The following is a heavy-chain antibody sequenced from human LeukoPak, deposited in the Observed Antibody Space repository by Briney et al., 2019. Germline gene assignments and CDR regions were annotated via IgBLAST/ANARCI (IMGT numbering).Heavy chain of an antibody. CDR2: VYYSGST. J-gene: IGHJ3*02. CDR1: GGSISTYY. D-gene: IGHD5-12*01. CDR3: ARYHSGYDRYAFDI. Sequence: SETLSLTCTVSGGSISTYYWSWIRQPPGKGLEWIGYVYYSGSTNYNPSLMSRVTISVDTSENQFSLKLSSVTAADTAMYYCARYHSGYDRYAFDIWGQGTMVTVSS. V-gene: IGHV4-59*01.